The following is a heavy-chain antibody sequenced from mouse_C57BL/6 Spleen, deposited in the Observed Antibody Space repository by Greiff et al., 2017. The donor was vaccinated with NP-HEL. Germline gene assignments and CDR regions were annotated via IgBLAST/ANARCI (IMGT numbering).Heavy chain of an antibody. V-gene: IGHV5-6*01. CDR1: GFTFSSYG. Sequence: EVMLVESGGDLVKPGGSLKLSCAASGFTFSSYGMSWVRQTPDKRLEWVATISSGGSYTYYPDSVKGRFTISRDNAKNTLYLQMSSLKSEDTAMYYCARPTYDYDGFAYWGQGTLVTVSA. D-gene: IGHD2-4*01. CDR2: ISSGGSYT. J-gene: IGHJ3*01. CDR3: ARPTYDYDGFAY.